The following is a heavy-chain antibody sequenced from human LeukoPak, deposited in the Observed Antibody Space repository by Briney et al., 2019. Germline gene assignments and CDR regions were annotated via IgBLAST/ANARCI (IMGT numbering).Heavy chain of an antibody. CDR3: ARQSYYYDSSGSYYYMDV. CDR1: GGSISKTTYY. Sequence: SQTLSLTCTVSGGSISKTTYYWGWIRQPPGKGLEWIGSIYYSGSTYYNPSLKSRVTISVDTSKNQFSLKLSSVTAADTAVYYCARQSYYYDSSGSYYYMDVWGKGTTVTVSS. J-gene: IGHJ6*03. D-gene: IGHD3-22*01. CDR2: IYYSGST. V-gene: IGHV4-39*01.